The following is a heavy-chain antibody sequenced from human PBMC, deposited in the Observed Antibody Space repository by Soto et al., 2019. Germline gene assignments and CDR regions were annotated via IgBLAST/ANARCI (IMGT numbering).Heavy chain of an antibody. CDR1: GYSFTSYW. CDR2: IYPGGSDT. Sequence: PGESLKISCKGSGYSFTSYWIGWVRQMPGKGLEWMGIIYPGGSDTRYSPSFQGQVTISADNSITTAYLQWSSLKASDTAMYYCARQNGLWFGESSTLVAGNYYAMDVWGQGTTVTVSS. CDR3: ARQNGLWFGESSTLVAGNYYAMDV. V-gene: IGHV5-51*01. D-gene: IGHD3-10*01. J-gene: IGHJ6*02.